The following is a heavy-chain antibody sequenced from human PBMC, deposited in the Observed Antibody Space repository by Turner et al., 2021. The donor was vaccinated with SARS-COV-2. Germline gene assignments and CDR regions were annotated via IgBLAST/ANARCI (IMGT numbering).Heavy chain of an antibody. CDR3: ARHDRFLEETNWFDP. CDR2: IYYSGST. J-gene: IGHJ5*02. CDR1: AGSISSTSYC. Sequence: QLQLQESGPGLVKPSETLSLTCTVSAGSISSTSYCWGWIRQPPGKGLEWIASIYYSGSTYYNPSLRSRVTISVNTSKNQFSLKLSSVTAADTAVYYCARHDRFLEETNWFDPWGQGTLVTVSS. V-gene: IGHV4-39*01. D-gene: IGHD3-3*01.